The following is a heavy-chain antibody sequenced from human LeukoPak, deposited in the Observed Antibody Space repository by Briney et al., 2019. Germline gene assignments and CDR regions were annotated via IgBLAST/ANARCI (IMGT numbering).Heavy chain of an antibody. J-gene: IGHJ4*02. CDR3: ARGSPSPPPLKSPPRRLDY. D-gene: IGHD5-12*01. V-gene: IGHV4-34*01. CDR2: IKHSGST. Sequence: SETLSLTCAVYGGSFSGYYWSWIRQPPGKGLEWMGEIKHSGSTNYNPSLKSRVTISVDTSKDQFSLKPRSVPAVDTAVYYCARGSPSPPPLKSPPRRLDYGGQGTLVTVSS. CDR1: GGSFSGYY.